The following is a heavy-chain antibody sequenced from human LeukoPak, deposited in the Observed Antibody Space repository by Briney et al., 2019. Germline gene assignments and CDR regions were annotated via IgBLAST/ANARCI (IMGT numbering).Heavy chain of an antibody. CDR2: IYPSDSDT. Sequence: GESLKISCKGSGYSFTSYWIGWVRQMPGKGLEWMGIIYPSDSDTSYSPSFQGQVTISADKSISTAYLQWSSLKASDTAMYYCARHNGRDRYDFWSGSAYYYYGMDAWGQGTTVTVSS. J-gene: IGHJ6*02. CDR1: GYSFTSYW. D-gene: IGHD3-3*01. CDR3: ARHNGRDRYDFWSGSAYYYYGMDA. V-gene: IGHV5-51*01.